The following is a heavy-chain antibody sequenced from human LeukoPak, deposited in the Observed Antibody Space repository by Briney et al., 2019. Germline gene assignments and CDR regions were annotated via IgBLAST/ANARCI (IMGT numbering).Heavy chain of an antibody. Sequence: GTSLRLSCAASGFTFSSYAMHWVGQAPGKRLEWGALISFDGSKEFLADSVKGPFSISRDNAKNTLYLQINSLRADDTAVYYCARDPSSARYRSNWAANIFDPCGQGTLVTVSS. J-gene: IGHJ5*02. D-gene: IGHD6-13*01. CDR1: GFTFSSYA. V-gene: IGHV3-30*04. CDR3: ARDPSSARYRSNWAANIFDP. CDR2: ISFDGSKE.